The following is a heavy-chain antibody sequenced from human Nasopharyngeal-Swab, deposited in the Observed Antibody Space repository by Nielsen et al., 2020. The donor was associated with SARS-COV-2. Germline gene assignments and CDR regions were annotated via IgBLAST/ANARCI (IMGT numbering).Heavy chain of an antibody. V-gene: IGHV3-49*03. J-gene: IGHJ4*02. CDR3: TRETPYSSGWYSFDY. Sequence: GGSLRLSCTASGFTFGDHAMSWFRQAPGKGLEWVGFIRSKAYGGTTEYAASVKGRFTISRDDSKSIAYLQMNSLKTEDTAVYYCTRETPYSSGWYSFDYWGQGTLVTVSS. D-gene: IGHD6-19*01. CDR2: IRSKAYGGTT. CDR1: GFTFGDHA.